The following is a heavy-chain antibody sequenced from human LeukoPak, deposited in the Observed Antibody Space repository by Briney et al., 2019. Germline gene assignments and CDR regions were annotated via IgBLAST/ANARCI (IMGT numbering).Heavy chain of an antibody. D-gene: IGHD5-24*01. CDR1: GFTFSGYW. Sequence: GGSLRLSCAASGFTFSGYWMSWVRQAPGKGLEWVANIKQDGSEKYYVDSVKGRFTISRDNAKNSLYLQMNSLRAEDTAVYHCARDLGYSYFNYWGRGTLVTVSS. V-gene: IGHV3-7*01. CDR2: IKQDGSEK. J-gene: IGHJ4*02. CDR3: ARDLGYSYFNY.